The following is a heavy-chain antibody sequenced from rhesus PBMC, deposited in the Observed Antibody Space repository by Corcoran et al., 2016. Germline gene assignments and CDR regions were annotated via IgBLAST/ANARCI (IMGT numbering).Heavy chain of an antibody. Sequence: QVQLQESGPAVVKPSETLSLTCAVAGGSVSSSNWWSWIRQSPGKGLEWIGGIYDSGGSTEYNPSLKRRVTISKDTSKNQFSQKLSSVTAADTAVYYCARAPGMAAATQYWGQGVLVTVSS. CDR3: ARAPGMAAATQY. J-gene: IGHJ4*01. D-gene: IGHD6-25*01. V-gene: IGHV4-93*01. CDR1: GGSVSSSNW. CDR2: IYDSGGST.